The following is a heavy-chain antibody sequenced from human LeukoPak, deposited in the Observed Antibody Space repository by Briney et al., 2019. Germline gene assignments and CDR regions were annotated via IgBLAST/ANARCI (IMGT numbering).Heavy chain of an antibody. CDR2: IWHDGSNK. J-gene: IGHJ4*02. V-gene: IGHV3-33*06. Sequence: PGGSLRLSCAASVFTFSNYGMHWVRQAPGRGLEWVAVIWHDGSNKYYADSVKGRFTISRDNSKNTLYLQMNSLRVEDTAMYYCANGFDYWGQGTLVTVSS. CDR1: VFTFSNYG. CDR3: ANGFDY.